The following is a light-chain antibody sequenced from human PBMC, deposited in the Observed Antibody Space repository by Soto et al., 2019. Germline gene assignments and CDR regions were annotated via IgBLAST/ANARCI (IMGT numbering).Light chain of an antibody. CDR1: QSLSTTD. CDR2: GTF. Sequence: EIVLTQSPGTLSLSPGKRATLSCRASQSLSTTDLVWYQHKSGQPPMLVFHGTFTTASGIPARFSGDGSGTDFTLTISRLEPDDSAVYYCQQYGSLPYTFGRGTRLEI. V-gene: IGKV3-20*01. J-gene: IGKJ5*01. CDR3: QQYGSLPYT.